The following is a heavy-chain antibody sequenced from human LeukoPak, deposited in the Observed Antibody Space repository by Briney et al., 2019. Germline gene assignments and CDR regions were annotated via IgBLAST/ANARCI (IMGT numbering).Heavy chain of an antibody. CDR3: ARDVRSLYNYYYYGMDV. CDR2: IYHSGST. J-gene: IGHJ6*02. CDR1: GGSISSSNW. D-gene: IGHD4-17*01. Sequence: PSETLSLTCVVSGGSISSSNWWSWVRQPPGKGLEWIGKIYHSGSTNYNPSLKSRVTISVDKSKNQFSLKLSSVTAADTAVYYCARDVRSLYNYYYYGMDVWGQGTTVTVSS. V-gene: IGHV4-4*02.